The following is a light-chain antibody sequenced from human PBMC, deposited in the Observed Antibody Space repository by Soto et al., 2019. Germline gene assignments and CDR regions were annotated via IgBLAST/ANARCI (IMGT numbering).Light chain of an antibody. CDR1: SSNIGANYD. CDR3: QSYDSSLNRV. CDR2: GDN. Sequence: QSVLSQPPSVSGAPGQRITISCTGSSSNIGANYDVHWYRQVPGTAPKLLMSGDNNRPSGVADRFCGSKSGTSASLAITRIEAEDEADYSCQSYDSSLNRVFGTGTKLTVL. J-gene: IGLJ1*01. V-gene: IGLV1-40*01.